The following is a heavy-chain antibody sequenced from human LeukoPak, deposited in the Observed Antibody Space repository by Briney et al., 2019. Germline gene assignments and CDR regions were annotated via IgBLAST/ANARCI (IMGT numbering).Heavy chain of an antibody. J-gene: IGHJ5*02. CDR3: ARDDPEGGGFDP. Sequence: GGSLRLSCAASGFTFSSYAMHWVRQAPGKGLEWVAVISYDGSNKYYADSVKGRFTISRDNSKNTLYLQMNSLRAEDAAVYYCARDDPEGGGFDPWGQGTLVTVSS. V-gene: IGHV3-30-3*01. CDR1: GFTFSSYA. CDR2: ISYDGSNK. D-gene: IGHD3-16*01.